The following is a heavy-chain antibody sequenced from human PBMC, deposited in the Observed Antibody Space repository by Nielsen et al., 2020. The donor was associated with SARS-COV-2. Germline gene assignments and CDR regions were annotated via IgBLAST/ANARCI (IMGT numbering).Heavy chain of an antibody. CDR1: GFTFGSFA. CDR3: ARLEHSGSHGRSFGN. D-gene: IGHD1-26*01. J-gene: IGHJ4*02. Sequence: GESLKISCAASGFTFGSFAMSWVRQAPGKGLEWVSTISSGGDRTYYPDSVKGRFTFSRDNSRDTLYLQMNSLRDEDTATYYCARLEHSGSHGRSFGNWGQGTLVTVSS. CDR2: ISSGGDRT. V-gene: IGHV3-23*01.